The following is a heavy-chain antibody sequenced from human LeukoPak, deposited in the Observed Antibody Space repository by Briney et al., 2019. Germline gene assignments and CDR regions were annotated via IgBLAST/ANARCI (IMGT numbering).Heavy chain of an antibody. D-gene: IGHD3-22*01. CDR1: GFTFSSYS. V-gene: IGHV3-21*01. CDR3: ARARKDYDSSGYYYFDY. J-gene: IGHJ4*02. Sequence: GGSMRLSCAASGFTFSSYSMNWVRQAPGKGLEWVSSISSSSSYIYYADSVKGRFTISRDNAKNSLYLQMNSLRAEDTAVYYCARARKDYDSSGYYYFDYWGQGTLVTVSS. CDR2: ISSSSSYI.